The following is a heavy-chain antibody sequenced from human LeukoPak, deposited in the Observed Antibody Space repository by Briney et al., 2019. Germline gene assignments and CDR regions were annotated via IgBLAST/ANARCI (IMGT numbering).Heavy chain of an antibody. D-gene: IGHD3-3*01. Sequence: SVKVSCKASGYTFTSYGISWVRQAPGQGLEWMGRIIPILGIANYAQKFQGRVTITADKSTSKAYMELSSLRSEDTAVYYCARAPIRNYDFWTHWGQGTLVTVSS. CDR2: IIPILGIA. CDR1: GYTFTSYG. V-gene: IGHV1-69*04. J-gene: IGHJ4*02. CDR3: ARAPIRNYDFWTH.